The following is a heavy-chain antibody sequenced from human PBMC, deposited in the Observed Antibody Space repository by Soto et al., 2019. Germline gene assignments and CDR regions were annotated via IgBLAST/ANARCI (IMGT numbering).Heavy chain of an antibody. J-gene: IGHJ5*02. Sequence: PGESLKISCKGSGYSFTTYCISGVGRMPGKGLEWMGRIDPSDSYTNYSPSFQGHVTISADKSISTAYLQWSSLKASDTAMYYCARLDSLTWWFDPWGQGTLVTVSS. D-gene: IGHD2-15*01. CDR1: GYSFTTYC. CDR3: ARLDSLTWWFDP. CDR2: IDPSDSYT. V-gene: IGHV5-10-1*01.